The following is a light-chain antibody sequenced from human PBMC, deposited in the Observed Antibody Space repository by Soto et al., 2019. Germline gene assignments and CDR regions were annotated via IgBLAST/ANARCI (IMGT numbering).Light chain of an antibody. V-gene: IGLV2-11*01. CDR3: FALARTSRV. J-gene: IGLJ3*02. CDR1: SGDIGAYNY. CDR2: DVN. Sequence: QSALTQPRSVSGSPGQSVTFSCTGTSGDIGAYNYVSWYQFHPGKAPKMIIYDVNKRPSGVPDRFSGSKSGNTASLTISWLQAGEDADYFCFALARTSRVFRGGTKLTVL.